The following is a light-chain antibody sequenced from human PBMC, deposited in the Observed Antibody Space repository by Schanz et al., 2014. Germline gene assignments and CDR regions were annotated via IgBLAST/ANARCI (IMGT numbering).Light chain of an antibody. V-gene: IGKV3-11*01. CDR2: DAS. Sequence: EIVLTQSPATLSLSPGERATLSCRASQSVGRYLAWYQQKPGQAPRLLISDASDRATGIPARFSGSGSGTDFTLTISSLEPEDFAVYYCQQRTSWPLTFGGGTKVEIK. CDR1: QSVGRY. CDR3: QQRTSWPLT. J-gene: IGKJ4*01.